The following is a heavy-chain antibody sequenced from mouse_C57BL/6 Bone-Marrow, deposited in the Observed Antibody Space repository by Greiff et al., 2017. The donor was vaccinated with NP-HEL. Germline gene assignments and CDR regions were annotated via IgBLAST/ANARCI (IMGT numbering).Heavy chain of an antibody. CDR1: GFTFSDYG. J-gene: IGHJ1*03. CDR3: ARDSTWYFDV. Sequence: EVQGVESGGGLVKPGGSLKLSCAASGFTFSDYGMHWVRQAPEKGLEWVAYISSGSSTIYYADTVKGRFPISRDNAKNTLFLQMTSLRSEDTAMYYCARDSTWYFDVWGTGTTVTVSS. CDR2: ISSGSSTI. D-gene: IGHD2-5*01. V-gene: IGHV5-17*01.